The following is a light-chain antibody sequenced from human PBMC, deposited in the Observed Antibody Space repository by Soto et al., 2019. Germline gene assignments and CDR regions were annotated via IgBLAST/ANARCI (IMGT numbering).Light chain of an antibody. V-gene: IGKV3-20*01. J-gene: IGKJ4*01. CDR3: QQYGSSPLT. Sequence: EIVLTQSPGTLSLSPGERATLSCRASQSVSSSHLAWYQQKPGQAPRLLIYGASSRATDIPDRFSGSGSGTDFPLTISRLEPEDFAVYYCQQYGSSPLTFGGGTTVEVK. CDR1: QSVSSSH. CDR2: GAS.